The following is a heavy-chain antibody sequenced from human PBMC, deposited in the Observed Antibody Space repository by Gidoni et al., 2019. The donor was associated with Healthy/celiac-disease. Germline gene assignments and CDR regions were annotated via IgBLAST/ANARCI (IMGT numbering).Heavy chain of an antibody. CDR2: IYRGGST. CDR3: AREGGPIFGVAKGYYYYGMDV. J-gene: IGHJ6*02. Sequence: EVQLVESGGGLVQPGGSLRLSCAASGFTVSSNYLSWVRQAPGKGLEWVSVIYRGGSTYYADSVKGRFTISRHNSKNTLYLQMNSLRAEDTAVYYCAREGGPIFGVAKGYYYYGMDVWGQGTTVTVSS. D-gene: IGHD3-3*01. CDR1: GFTVSSNY. V-gene: IGHV3-53*04.